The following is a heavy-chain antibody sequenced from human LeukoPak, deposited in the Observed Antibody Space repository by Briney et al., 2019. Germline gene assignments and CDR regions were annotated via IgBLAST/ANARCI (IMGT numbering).Heavy chain of an antibody. V-gene: IGHV3-7*01. CDR1: GFIFSSYS. CDR3: ARTYSSGWYGSDY. Sequence: GGSLRLSCAASGFIFSSYSMSWVRQAPGKGLEWVANIKQDGSEKYYVDSVKGRFTISRDNAKNSLYLQMNSLRAEDTAVYYCARTYSSGWYGSDYWGQGTLVTVSS. J-gene: IGHJ4*02. D-gene: IGHD6-19*01. CDR2: IKQDGSEK.